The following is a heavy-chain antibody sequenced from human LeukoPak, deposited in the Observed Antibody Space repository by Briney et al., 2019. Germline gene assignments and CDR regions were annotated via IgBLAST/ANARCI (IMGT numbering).Heavy chain of an antibody. Sequence: ASVKVSCKASGYTFTGYYMHWVRQAPGQGLEWMGWINPNSGGTNYAQKFQGRVTMTRDTSISTAYMELSRLRSDDTAVYYCARDEGSSGWYYFDYWGQGTLVTVSS. V-gene: IGHV1-2*02. CDR3: ARDEGSSGWYYFDY. CDR1: GYTFTGYY. CDR2: INPNSGGT. D-gene: IGHD6-19*01. J-gene: IGHJ4*02.